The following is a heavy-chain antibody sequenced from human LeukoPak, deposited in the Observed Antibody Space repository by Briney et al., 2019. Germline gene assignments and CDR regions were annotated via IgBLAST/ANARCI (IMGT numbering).Heavy chain of an antibody. Sequence: ASVKVSCKASGYTFTGYYMHWVRQAPGQGLERMGWINPNSGGTNYAQKFQGRVTMTRDTSISTAYMELSRLRSDDTAVYYCARNVIAAAVITGMDVWGQGTTVTVSS. CDR1: GYTFTGYY. CDR2: INPNSGGT. CDR3: ARNVIAAAVITGMDV. J-gene: IGHJ6*02. V-gene: IGHV1-2*02. D-gene: IGHD6-13*01.